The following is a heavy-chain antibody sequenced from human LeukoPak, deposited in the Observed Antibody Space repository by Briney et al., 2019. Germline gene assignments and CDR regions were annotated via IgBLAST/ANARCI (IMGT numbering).Heavy chain of an antibody. Sequence: SGTLSLTCAVSGGSILTTNWWSWVRQPPGKGLEWIGEVHLSGASNYNPSLKSRVNMSIDKSKNQLSLELTSVTAADTAIYYCTRESGAFSPFGFWGQGTLVTVSS. V-gene: IGHV4-4*02. D-gene: IGHD1-26*01. CDR2: VHLSGAS. CDR3: TRESGAFSPFGF. CDR1: GGSILTTNW. J-gene: IGHJ4*02.